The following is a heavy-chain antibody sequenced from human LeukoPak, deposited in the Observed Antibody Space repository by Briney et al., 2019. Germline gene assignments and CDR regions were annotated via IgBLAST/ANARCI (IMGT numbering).Heavy chain of an antibody. CDR2: IGKGGDT. V-gene: IGHV3-13*04. CDR1: GFIFSNYD. CDR3: TRGALGFDY. Sequence: GGSLRLSCAASGFIFSNYDFHWVRQATGKGLEWVSGIGKGGDTYYAAYVKGRFTFSIENDKRSLYLQMNSLRAGDSAVYYCTRGALGFDYWGQGTLVTVSS. J-gene: IGHJ4*02.